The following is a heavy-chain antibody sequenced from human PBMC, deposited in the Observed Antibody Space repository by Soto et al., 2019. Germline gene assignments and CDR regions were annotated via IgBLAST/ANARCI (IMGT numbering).Heavy chain of an antibody. Sequence: PGGSLRLSCAGSGFTFGSYAMHWVRQAPGKGLEWVAVISYDGSNKYYADSVKGRFTISRDNSKNTLYLQMNSLRAEDTAVYYCASGELYYDSSGYYLFDYWGQGTLVTVSS. D-gene: IGHD3-22*01. J-gene: IGHJ4*02. CDR1: GFTFGSYA. CDR2: ISYDGSNK. V-gene: IGHV3-30-3*01. CDR3: ASGELYYDSSGYYLFDY.